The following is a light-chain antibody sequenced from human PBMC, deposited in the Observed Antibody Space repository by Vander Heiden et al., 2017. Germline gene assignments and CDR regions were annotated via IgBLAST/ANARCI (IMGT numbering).Light chain of an antibody. CDR2: DIS. CDR1: SSDVGSYNF. V-gene: IGLV2-23*02. CDR3: CSYAGSSLYV. J-gene: IGLJ1*01. Sequence: QSALPQPASVSGSPGQSITISCTGTSSDVGSYNFVSWYQQHPGKAPKLMIYDISKRPSGVSNRFSGSKSGNTASLTISGLQAEDEADYYCCSYAGSSLYVFGTGTKVTVL.